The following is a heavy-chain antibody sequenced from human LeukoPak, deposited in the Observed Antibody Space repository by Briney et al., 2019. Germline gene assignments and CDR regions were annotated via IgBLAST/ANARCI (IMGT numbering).Heavy chain of an antibody. CDR1: GYTFTAYY. D-gene: IGHD3-10*01. CDR2: INPDNGGT. V-gene: IGHV1-2*02. CDR3: ATESEVGKLPDY. J-gene: IGHJ4*02. Sequence: ASVKVSCKASGYTFTAYYMHCMRQAPGQGLEWIGWINPDNGGTNYAQNFQGRVTMTRDTSITTAYMELSRLTSDDTAVYYCATESEVGKLPDYWGQGTLVTVSS.